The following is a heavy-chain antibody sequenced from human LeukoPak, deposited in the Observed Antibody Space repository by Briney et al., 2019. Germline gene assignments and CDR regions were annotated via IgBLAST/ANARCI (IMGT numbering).Heavy chain of an antibody. Sequence: GASLRLSCAASGFTFSSYSMNWVRQAPGKGLEWVSSISSSSSYIYYADSVKGRFTISRDNAKNSLYLQMNSLRAEDTAVYYCASYCSSTSCYTYYYGMDVWGKGTTVTVSS. CDR3: ASYCSSTSCYTYYYGMDV. D-gene: IGHD2-2*01. J-gene: IGHJ6*04. CDR2: ISSSSSYI. V-gene: IGHV3-21*01. CDR1: GFTFSSYS.